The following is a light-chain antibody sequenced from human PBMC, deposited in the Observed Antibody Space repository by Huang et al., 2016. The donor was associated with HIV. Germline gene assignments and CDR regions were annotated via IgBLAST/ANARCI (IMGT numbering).Light chain of an antibody. V-gene: IGKV3-20*01. CDR3: QQYGSSPPYT. CDR1: QSISSSF. J-gene: IGKJ2*01. CDR2: GAS. Sequence: EIVLTQSPGTMSLSPGERATLSCRASQSISSSFLAWYRQKPGQAPRVLIDGASSRATGTPDRFSGSGSGTDFTLTISRLEPEDFAVYYCQQYGSSPPYTFGQGTKLEIK.